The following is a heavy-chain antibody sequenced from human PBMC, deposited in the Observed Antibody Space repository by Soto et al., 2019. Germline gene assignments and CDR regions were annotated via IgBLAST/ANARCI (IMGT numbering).Heavy chain of an antibody. Sequence: PGGSLRLSCTASGFTFGDYAMSWFRQAPGKGLEWVGFIRSKAYGGTTEYAASVKGRFTISRDDSKSIAYLQMNSLKTEDTAVYYCTRDRFVYYYDSSGTTPFDYWGQGTLVTVSS. J-gene: IGHJ4*02. CDR1: GFTFGDYA. CDR2: IRSKAYGGTT. V-gene: IGHV3-49*03. D-gene: IGHD3-22*01. CDR3: TRDRFVYYYDSSGTTPFDY.